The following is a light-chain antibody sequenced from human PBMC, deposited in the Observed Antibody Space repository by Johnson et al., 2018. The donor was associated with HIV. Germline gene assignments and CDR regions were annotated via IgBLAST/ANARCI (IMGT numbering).Light chain of an antibody. CDR1: SSNIGNSY. CDR2: GND. J-gene: IGLJ1*01. V-gene: IGLV1-40*01. Sequence: QPVLTQPPSVSAAPGQKVTISCSGSSSNIGNSYVSWYQQLPGTAPKLLIYGNDNRPSGVPERFSGSKSGTSASLAITGLQAEDEADYYCQSYDNALSGSKVFGTGTEVTVL. CDR3: QSYDNALSGSKV.